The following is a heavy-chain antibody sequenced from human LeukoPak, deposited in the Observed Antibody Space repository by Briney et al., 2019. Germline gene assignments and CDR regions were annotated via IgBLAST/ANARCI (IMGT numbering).Heavy chain of an antibody. J-gene: IGHJ4*02. V-gene: IGHV1-2*04. D-gene: IGHD5-12*01. CDR3: AREGLSGGYETYYFDY. Sequence: GGSVQESCKASGCNFIGYYMHWVRQPTAREGEGMGWINSNSGGKNNAQKFQGWITMTRDTSISTAYMELSRLRSDDTAVYYCAREGLSGGYETYYFDYWGQGTLVTVSS. CDR2: INSNSGGK. CDR1: GCNFIGYY.